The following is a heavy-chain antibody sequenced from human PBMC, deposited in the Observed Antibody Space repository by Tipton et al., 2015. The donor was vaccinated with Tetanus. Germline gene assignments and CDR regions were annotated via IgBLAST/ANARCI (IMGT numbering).Heavy chain of an antibody. D-gene: IGHD1-26*01. J-gene: IGHJ4*02. CDR1: GGSITSGAYL. Sequence: TLSLTCAVSGGSITSGAYLWGWIRQPPGKGLEWIGQIYYTAHTTYHPSLDSRVTISVDTAKNQFSLRLTSVTPADAAVYFCARGLPREPYYLDYWGQGKPVTVSS. CDR2: IYYTAHT. CDR3: ARGLPREPYYLDY. V-gene: IGHV4-30-4*07.